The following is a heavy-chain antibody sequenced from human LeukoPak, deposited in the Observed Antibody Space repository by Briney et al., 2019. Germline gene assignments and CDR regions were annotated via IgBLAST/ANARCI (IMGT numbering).Heavy chain of an antibody. CDR1: GGSISGSNW. CDR2: IYHSGSI. D-gene: IGHD4-17*01. V-gene: IGHV4-4*02. CDR3: AKKPVELTSTVTDAFDI. Sequence: SEPLSLTCAVSGGSISGSNWWNWVRQPPGKGLEWIAEIYHSGSIKYNPSLKSRVTISVDKSKNQFSLKLSSVTAADTAVYYCAKKPVELTSTVTDAFDIWGQGTMVTVSS. J-gene: IGHJ3*02.